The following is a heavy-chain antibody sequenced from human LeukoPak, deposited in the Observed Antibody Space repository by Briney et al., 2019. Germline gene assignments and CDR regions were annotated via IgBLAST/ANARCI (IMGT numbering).Heavy chain of an antibody. D-gene: IGHD3-22*01. CDR2: IYHSGNT. V-gene: IGHV4-38-2*02. CDR3: ARVGYGYDSSGFYYY. Sequence: SETLSLTCTVSGYSISSGFYWAWIRQPPGKGLEYIGTIYHSGNTYYNPSLKSRVTISGDMSKNQFSLRLSSVSAADTAVYYCARVGYGYDSSGFYYYWGKGTQVTVSS. CDR1: GYSISSGFY. J-gene: IGHJ4*02.